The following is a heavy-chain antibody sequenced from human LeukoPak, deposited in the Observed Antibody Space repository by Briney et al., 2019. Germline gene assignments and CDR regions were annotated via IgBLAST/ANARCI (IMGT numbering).Heavy chain of an antibody. D-gene: IGHD2-15*01. CDR2: ISGGSDTI. Sequence: GGSLRLSCAASGFTFTTYSMNWVRQAPGKGLEWVSYISGGSDTIYYADSVKGRFTISRDNAKNSLYLQMDSLRDVDTAVYYCVRDKWSSCDYWGQGALVTVSS. CDR3: VRDKWSSCDY. CDR1: GFTFTTYS. J-gene: IGHJ4*02. V-gene: IGHV3-48*02.